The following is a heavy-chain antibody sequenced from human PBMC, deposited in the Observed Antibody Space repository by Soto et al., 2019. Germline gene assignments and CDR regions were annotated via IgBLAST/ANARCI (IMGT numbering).Heavy chain of an antibody. D-gene: IGHD6-19*01. CDR1: GYTFKNYG. J-gene: IGHJ4*02. Sequence: QVQLVQSGPEVRTPGASVKISCKASGYTFKNYGIKWVRQAPGQGLEWVGWITTYNGNRYSAEKFQGRVTMTTDTSTSTTYMELRSLTSDDTGVYYCARDAQPKGVAADGASDLCGQGTLVTVSP. CDR2: ITTYNGNR. CDR3: ARDAQPKGVAADGASDL. V-gene: IGHV1-18*01.